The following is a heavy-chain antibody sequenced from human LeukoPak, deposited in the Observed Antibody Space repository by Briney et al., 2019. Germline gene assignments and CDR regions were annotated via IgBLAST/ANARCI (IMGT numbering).Heavy chain of an antibody. V-gene: IGHV1-69*04. Sequence: GASVTVSCQASGGTFSNYAISWVRQAPAQGLEWMGRIIPILGIANYAQKFQGRVTITANKSTSTAYMELSSLRSEDTAVYYCASAGTLGYCSGGSCPNWFDPWGQGTLVTVSS. CDR1: GGTFSNYA. D-gene: IGHD2-15*01. CDR2: IIPILGIA. J-gene: IGHJ5*02. CDR3: ASAGTLGYCSGGSCPNWFDP.